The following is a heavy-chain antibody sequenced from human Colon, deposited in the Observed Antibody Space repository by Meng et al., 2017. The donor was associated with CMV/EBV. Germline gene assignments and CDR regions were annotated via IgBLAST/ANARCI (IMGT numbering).Heavy chain of an antibody. J-gene: IGHJ4*02. Sequence: GESLKISCSASGFTFRNYAMSWVRQAPGKGLGWVSAISGSGGTRDYADSVKGRFTISRDDSINTVYLQMNSLKTEDTGVYYCTGADLAYYASRGIVYWGQGTLVTVSS. CDR3: TGADLAYYASRGIVY. CDR1: GFTFRNYA. CDR2: ISGSGGTR. D-gene: IGHD3-10*01. V-gene: IGHV3-23*01.